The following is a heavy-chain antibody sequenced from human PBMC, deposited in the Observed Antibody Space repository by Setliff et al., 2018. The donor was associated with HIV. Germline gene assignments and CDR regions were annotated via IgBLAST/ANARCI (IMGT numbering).Heavy chain of an antibody. CDR2: MYYTGST. Sequence: PSETLSLTCTVSGGSTDSGSYYWAWIRRPPGKGLEWIGSMYYTGSTYYNPSLKSRVTISIDTSKNQFSLRLNSVTAADTAMYYCARDGGSSGWYFVLGYSDYWGPGTLVTVSS. CDR3: ARDGGSSGWYFVLGYSDY. V-gene: IGHV4-39*02. CDR1: GGSTDSGSYY. J-gene: IGHJ4*02. D-gene: IGHD6-19*01.